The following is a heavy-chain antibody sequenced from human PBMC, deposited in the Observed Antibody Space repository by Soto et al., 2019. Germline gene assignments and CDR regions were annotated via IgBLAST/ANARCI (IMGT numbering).Heavy chain of an antibody. Sequence: QVQLVESGGGVVQPGRSLRLSCAASGFTFSSYGMHWVRQAPGKGLEWVAVISYDGSNKYYADSVKGRFTISRDNANNTLYLQMSSLRAEDTVVYYCAVGIAVALVYWGQGTLVTVS. CDR2: ISYDGSNK. D-gene: IGHD6-19*01. J-gene: IGHJ4*02. CDR1: GFTFSSYG. V-gene: IGHV3-30*03. CDR3: AVGIAVALVY.